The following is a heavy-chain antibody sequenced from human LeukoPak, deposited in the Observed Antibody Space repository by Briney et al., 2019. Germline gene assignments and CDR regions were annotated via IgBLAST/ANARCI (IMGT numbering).Heavy chain of an antibody. V-gene: IGHV4-59*08. J-gene: IGHJ4*02. Sequence: KPSETLSLTCTVSGGSISRYYWSWIRQPPGKGLEWIGYIYYSGSTNYNPSLKSRVTISVDTSKNQFSLKLNSVTAADTAVYYCARLYSSGYQPHTTYFDYWGQGTLVTVSS. CDR2: IYYSGST. CDR1: GGSISRYY. CDR3: ARLYSSGYQPHTTYFDY. D-gene: IGHD3-22*01.